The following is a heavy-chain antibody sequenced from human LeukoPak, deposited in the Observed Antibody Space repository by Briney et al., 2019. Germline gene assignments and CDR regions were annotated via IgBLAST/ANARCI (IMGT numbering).Heavy chain of an antibody. V-gene: IGHV4-4*02. J-gene: IGHJ4*02. CDR2: IYHSGST. CDR1: GGSISSSIR. CDR3: ARLFCASTTCYADF. Sequence: SETLSLTCTVSGGSISSSIRWSWVRRPPGKGLEWVGEIYHSGSTNYNPSLKSRVTISGDKSKNQFSLNLSSVTAADTAVYYCARLFCASTTCYADFWGQGTLVTVSS. D-gene: IGHD2-2*01.